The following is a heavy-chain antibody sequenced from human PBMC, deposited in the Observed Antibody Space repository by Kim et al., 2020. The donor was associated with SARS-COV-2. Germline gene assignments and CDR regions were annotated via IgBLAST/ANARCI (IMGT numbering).Heavy chain of an antibody. Sequence: SETLSLTCAVSGGSISSSNWWSWVRQPPGKGLEWIGEIYHSGSTNYNPSLKSLVTISVDKSKNQFSLKLSSVTAADTAVYYCARDGLGYCSGGSCASGMDVWGQGTTVTVSS. V-gene: IGHV4-4*02. D-gene: IGHD2-15*01. CDR3: ARDGLGYCSGGSCASGMDV. CDR2: IYHSGST. J-gene: IGHJ6*02. CDR1: GGSISSSNW.